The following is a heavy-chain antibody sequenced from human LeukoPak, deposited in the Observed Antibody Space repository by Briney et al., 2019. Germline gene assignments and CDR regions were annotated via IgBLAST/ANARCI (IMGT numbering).Heavy chain of an antibody. D-gene: IGHD1-20*01. Sequence: KSSETLSLTCTLSSGSITSGSISSTSYYWGWIRQPPGKGLEWIGSIYYTGSPYYNPSLKRRVTISVDTSKNQFSLKLNSVTAADTAVYFCARHLITSYYYMDVWGKGTTVTVSS. J-gene: IGHJ6*03. V-gene: IGHV4-39*01. CDR3: ARHLITSYYYMDV. CDR2: IYYTGSP. CDR1: SGSITSGSISSTSYY.